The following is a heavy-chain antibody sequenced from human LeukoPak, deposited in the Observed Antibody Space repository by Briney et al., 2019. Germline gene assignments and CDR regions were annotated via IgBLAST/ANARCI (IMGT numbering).Heavy chain of an antibody. CDR2: ISYDGSNK. J-gene: IGHJ4*02. D-gene: IGHD3-3*01. V-gene: IGHV3-30-3*01. Sequence: GGSLRLSCAASGFTFSSYAMHWVRQAPGKGLEWVAVISYDGSNKYYADSVKGRFTISRDNSKNTLYLQMNSLRAEDTAVYYCARVHVDYDSMSFDYWGQGTLVTVSS. CDR1: GFTFSSYA. CDR3: ARVHVDYDSMSFDY.